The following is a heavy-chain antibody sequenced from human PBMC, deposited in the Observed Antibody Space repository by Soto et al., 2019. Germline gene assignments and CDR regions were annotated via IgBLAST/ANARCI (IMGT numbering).Heavy chain of an antibody. V-gene: IGHV4-39*01. CDR1: GGSISSSSYY. CDR2: IYYSGST. D-gene: IGHD5-12*01. CDR3: ARLRRDGYNWDY. Sequence: QLQLQESGPGLVKPSETLSLTCTVSGGSISSSSYYWGWIRQPPGKGLEWIGSIYYSGSTYYNLSLQGRVTISVDTSKNQFSLKLSSVTAADTAVYYCARLRRDGYNWDYWGQGTLVTVSS. J-gene: IGHJ4*02.